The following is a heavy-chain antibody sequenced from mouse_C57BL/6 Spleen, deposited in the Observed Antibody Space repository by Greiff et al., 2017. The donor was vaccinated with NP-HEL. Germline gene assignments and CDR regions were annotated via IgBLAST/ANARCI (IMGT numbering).Heavy chain of an antibody. D-gene: IGHD2-1*01. V-gene: IGHV3-6*01. CDR2: ISYDGSN. J-gene: IGHJ1*03. CDR3: ARVYYGNYWYFDV. Sequence: EVKLQESGPGLVKPSPSLSLTCSVTGYSITSGYYWNWIRQFPGNKLEWMGYISYDGSNNYNPSLKNRTSITRDTSKNQFFLKLNSVTTEDTATYYCARVYYGNYWYFDVWGTGTTVTVSS. CDR1: GYSITSGYY.